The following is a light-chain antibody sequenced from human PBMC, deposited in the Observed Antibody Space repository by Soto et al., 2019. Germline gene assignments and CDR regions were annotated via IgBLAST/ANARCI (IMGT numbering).Light chain of an antibody. V-gene: IGLV2-11*01. J-gene: IGLJ3*02. Sequence: QSVLTQPRSVSGSPGQSVAISCTGTSSDVGGYNFVSWYQQHPGKAPKLIIYDVSKRPSGVPDRFSGSKSGNTASLTLSGLQAEDEADYYCCLYAGSYTLWVFGGGIKLTVL. CDR1: SSDVGGYNF. CDR2: DVS. CDR3: CLYAGSYTLWV.